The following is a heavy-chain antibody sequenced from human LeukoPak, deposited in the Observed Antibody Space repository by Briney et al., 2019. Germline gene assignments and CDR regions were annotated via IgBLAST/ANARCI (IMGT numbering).Heavy chain of an antibody. CDR1: GGTFSSYA. Sequence: SVKVSCRASGGTFSSYAISWVRQAPGQGREWMGGIIPIFGTANYAQKFQGRVTITADESTSTAYMELSSLRSEDTAVYYCAIDILYPTISASFDYWGQGTLVTVSS. V-gene: IGHV1-69*13. J-gene: IGHJ4*02. CDR3: AIDILYPTISASFDY. CDR2: IIPIFGTA. D-gene: IGHD2-21*01.